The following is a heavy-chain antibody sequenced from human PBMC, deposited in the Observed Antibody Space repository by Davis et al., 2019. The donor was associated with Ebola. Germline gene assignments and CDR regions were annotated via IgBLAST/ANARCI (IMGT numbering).Heavy chain of an antibody. V-gene: IGHV4-34*01. Sequence: GSLRLSCAVYGGSFSGYYWSWIREPPGTGLDWFGEINHSGSTNYNPSLKSRVTISVATSKNQFSLKLISVAAADTAVYYCARGLYYYGSEMRSSYYFDYWGQGTLVTVSS. CDR2: INHSGST. CDR3: ARGLYYYGSEMRSSYYFDY. CDR1: GGSFSGYY. J-gene: IGHJ4*02. D-gene: IGHD3-10*01.